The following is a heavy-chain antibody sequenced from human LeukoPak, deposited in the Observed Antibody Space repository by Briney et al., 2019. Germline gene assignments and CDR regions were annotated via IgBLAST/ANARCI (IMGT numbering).Heavy chain of an antibody. Sequence: SETLSLTCTVSGGSISRGSYYWSWSWIRQPAGKGLDWIGRIYTSGSTNYNPSLKSRVTMSVDTSKNQFSLNLSSVTAADTAVYYCARDRTGDLDYWGQGTLVTVSS. V-gene: IGHV4-61*02. CDR2: IYTSGST. CDR3: ARDRTGDLDY. CDR1: GGSISRGSYY. D-gene: IGHD3-16*01. J-gene: IGHJ4*02.